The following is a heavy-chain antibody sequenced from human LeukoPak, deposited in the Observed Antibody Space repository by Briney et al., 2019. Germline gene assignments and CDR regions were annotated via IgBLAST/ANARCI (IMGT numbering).Heavy chain of an antibody. Sequence: GGSLRLSCAASGFTFSSYSMNWVRQAPGKGLEWVSYISSSSSTIYYADSVKGRFTISRDNAKNSLYLQMNSLRAGDTAVYYCARLEWYYGMDVWGPGTTVTVSS. CDR1: GFTFSSYS. J-gene: IGHJ6*02. CDR3: ARLEWYYGMDV. CDR2: ISSSSSTI. D-gene: IGHD3-3*01. V-gene: IGHV3-48*04.